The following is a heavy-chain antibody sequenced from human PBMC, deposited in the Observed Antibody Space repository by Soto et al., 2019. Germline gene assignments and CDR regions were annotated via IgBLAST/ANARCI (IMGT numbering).Heavy chain of an antibody. CDR1: GGTFSSYA. CDR2: IIPIFGRA. CDR3: ARVGSNSESTYWYFDL. D-gene: IGHD4-4*01. Sequence: QVQLVQSGAEVKKPGSSVKVSCKASGGTFSSYAITWVRQAPGQGLEWMGGIIPIFGRANYAQNFQGRVTITADESTSTAYMELSSLRSEDTAVYYCARVGSNSESTYWYFDLWGRGTLVTVSS. J-gene: IGHJ2*01. V-gene: IGHV1-69*01.